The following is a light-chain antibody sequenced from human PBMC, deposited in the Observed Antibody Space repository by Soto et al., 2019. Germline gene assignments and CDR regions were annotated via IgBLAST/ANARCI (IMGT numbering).Light chain of an antibody. V-gene: IGKV1-5*03. Sequence: DIQMTQSPSTLSASVGDRVTITCRASHNIKNRLAWYQQKPGETPMLLIYKASNLADGIQSRFSGSGSGTEYTLTFSSLKTDDSASYYCEQYENFATFGQGTRVDIK. CDR3: EQYENFAT. J-gene: IGKJ1*01. CDR2: KAS. CDR1: HNIKNR.